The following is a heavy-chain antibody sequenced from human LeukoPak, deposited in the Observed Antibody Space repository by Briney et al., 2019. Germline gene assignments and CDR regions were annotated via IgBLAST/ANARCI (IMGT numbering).Heavy chain of an antibody. CDR3: ARDVYDSSANAGMFDY. CDR2: IIPIFGTA. D-gene: IGHD3-22*01. J-gene: IGHJ4*02. CDR1: GGTFSSYA. V-gene: IGHV1-69*13. Sequence: SVKVSCKASGGTFSSYAISWVRQAPGQGLEWMGGIIPIFGTANYAQKFQGRVTITADESTSTAYMGLSSLRSEDTAVYCCARDVYDSSANAGMFDYWGQGTLVTVSS.